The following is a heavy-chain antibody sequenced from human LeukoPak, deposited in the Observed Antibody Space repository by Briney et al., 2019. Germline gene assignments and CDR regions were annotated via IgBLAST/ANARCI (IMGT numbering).Heavy chain of an antibody. CDR1: GFTFSDYY. CDR3: ARDKGGIIVGAVLPDY. CDR2: ISTTATTI. V-gene: IGHV3-11*01. Sequence: GGSLRLSCAASGFTFSDYYMSWIRQAPGKGLEWVSYISTTATTIYYADSVKGRFTISRDNAKNSLYLQMNSLRAEDTAVYYCARDKGGIIVGAVLPDYWGQGTLVTVSS. J-gene: IGHJ4*02. D-gene: IGHD1-26*01.